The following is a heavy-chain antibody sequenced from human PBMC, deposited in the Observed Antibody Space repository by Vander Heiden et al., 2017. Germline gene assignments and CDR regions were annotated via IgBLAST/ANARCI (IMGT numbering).Heavy chain of an antibody. D-gene: IGHD2-15*01. J-gene: IGHJ6*02. CDR3: AKDVYCSGGICHFGMDV. CDR1: GLTFDDYA. Sequence: EAPLVESGGGLVQPGRPLRLSCADPGLTFDDYAMHWVLQAPGKGLEWVSGIGWNSDNIDYADSVKGRFTISRDNAKNSLYLQMNILRPEDTALYYCAKDVYCSGGICHFGMDVWGQGTTVTVSS. CDR2: IGWNSDNI. V-gene: IGHV3-9*01.